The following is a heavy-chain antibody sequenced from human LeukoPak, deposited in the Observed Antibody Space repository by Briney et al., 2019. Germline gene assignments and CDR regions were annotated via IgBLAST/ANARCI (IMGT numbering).Heavy chain of an antibody. CDR2: MSSSDDGR. CDR3: AKASTSGNYFDY. Sequence: GGSLRLSCAASGFTFSSYGMSWVRQAPGKGLEWVSAMSSSDDGRYYAASVRGRFTISRDTSRSTLYLQMNSLRAEDTAVYYCAKASTSGNYFDYWGQGTLVTVSS. J-gene: IGHJ4*02. D-gene: IGHD3-10*01. V-gene: IGHV3-23*01. CDR1: GFTFSSYG.